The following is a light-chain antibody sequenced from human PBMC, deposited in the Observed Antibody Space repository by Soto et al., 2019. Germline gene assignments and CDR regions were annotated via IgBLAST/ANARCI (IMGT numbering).Light chain of an antibody. J-gene: IGLJ1*01. V-gene: IGLV2-11*01. CDR1: SSDVGGYNY. CDR2: DVS. Sequence: QSTLTQPRSVSGSPGQSVTISCTGTSSDVGGYNYVSWYQQHPGKAPKLMIYDVSKRPSGVPERFSGSKSGNTASLTISGLQAEDEADYYCCSYAGSYYVFGTGTKLTVL. CDR3: CSYAGSYYV.